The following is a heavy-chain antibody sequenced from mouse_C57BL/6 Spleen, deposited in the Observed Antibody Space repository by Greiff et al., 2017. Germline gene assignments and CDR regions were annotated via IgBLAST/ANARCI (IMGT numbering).Heavy chain of an antibody. D-gene: IGHD4-1*02. J-gene: IGHJ3*01. Sequence: EVQRVESGPELVKPGASVKMSCKASGYTFTDYNMHWVKQSHGKSLEWIGYINPNNGGTSYNQKFKGKATLTVNKSSSTAYMELRSLTSEDSAVYYCASPLNSLLAYWGQGTLVTVSA. CDR2: INPNNGGT. V-gene: IGHV1-22*01. CDR1: GYTFTDYN. CDR3: ASPLNSLLAY.